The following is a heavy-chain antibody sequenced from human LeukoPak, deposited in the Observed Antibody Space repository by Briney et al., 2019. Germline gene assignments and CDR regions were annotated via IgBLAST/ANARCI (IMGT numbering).Heavy chain of an antibody. D-gene: IGHD4-23*01. CDR2: ISSSSSYI. J-gene: IGHJ4*02. CDR3: ARGGLGNFD. CDR1: GFTFSTYS. V-gene: IGHV3-21*01. Sequence: PGGSLRLSCAASGFTFSTYSMNWVRQAPGKGLEWVSSISSSSSYIFYADSVKGRFTISRDNAKSSLYLQMNSLRPEDTAVYYCARGGLGNFDWGQGTLVTVSS.